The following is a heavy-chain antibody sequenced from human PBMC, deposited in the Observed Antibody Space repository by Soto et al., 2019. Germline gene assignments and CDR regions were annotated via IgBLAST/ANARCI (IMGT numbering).Heavy chain of an antibody. CDR2: ISGSGGST. J-gene: IGHJ3*02. Sequence: GGSLRLSCAASGFTFSSYAMIWVRQAPGKGLEWVSAISGSGGSTYYADSVKGRFTISRDNSKNTLYLQMNSLRAEDTAVYYCAKVFIIVVVPAAIPDAFDIWGQGTMVTVSS. CDR1: GFTFSSYA. CDR3: AKVFIIVVVPAAIPDAFDI. V-gene: IGHV3-23*01. D-gene: IGHD2-2*01.